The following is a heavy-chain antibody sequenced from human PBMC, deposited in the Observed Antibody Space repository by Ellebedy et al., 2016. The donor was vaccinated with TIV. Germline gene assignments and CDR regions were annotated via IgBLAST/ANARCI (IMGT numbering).Heavy chain of an antibody. CDR3: VKAWHSSSWYSNWFDP. J-gene: IGHJ5*02. D-gene: IGHD6-13*01. CDR2: ISDNSITT. V-gene: IGHV3-64D*09. Sequence: GESLKISCSVSGFTFSSYAMHWVRQAPGKGLQYVAAISDNSITTDYADSVGGRFTISRDNSKTTLYLQMRSLRPEDTAVYYCVKAWHSSSWYSNWFDPWGQGTLVIVSS. CDR1: GFTFSSYA.